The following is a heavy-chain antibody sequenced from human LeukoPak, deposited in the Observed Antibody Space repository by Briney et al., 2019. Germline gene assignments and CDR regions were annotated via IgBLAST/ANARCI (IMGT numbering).Heavy chain of an antibody. CDR1: GFTFSSYW. CDR2: IKQDGSEE. CDR3: ARERRDVVLLWFGESPGAFDI. D-gene: IGHD3-10*01. Sequence: GGSLRLSCAASGFTFSSYWMSWVRQAPGKGLEWVANIKQDGSEEYYVDSVKGRFTISRDNAKNSLYLQMNSLRAEDTAVYYCARERRDVVLLWFGESPGAFDIWGQGTMVTVSS. V-gene: IGHV3-7*01. J-gene: IGHJ3*02.